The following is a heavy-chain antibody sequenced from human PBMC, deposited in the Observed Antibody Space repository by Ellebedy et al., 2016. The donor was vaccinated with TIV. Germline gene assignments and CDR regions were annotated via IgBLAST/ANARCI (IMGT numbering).Heavy chain of an antibody. Sequence: MPSETLSLTCTVSGGSVSSGDYYWNWIRQPAGKGLEWIGRIYTSGNTNYNPSLKSRVTMSVDTSKNQFSLKLSSVTAADTAVYYCAGGYSSGWTDYWGQGTLVTVSS. V-gene: IGHV4-61*02. D-gene: IGHD6-19*01. J-gene: IGHJ4*02. CDR1: GGSVSSGDYY. CDR3: AGGYSSGWTDY. CDR2: IYTSGNT.